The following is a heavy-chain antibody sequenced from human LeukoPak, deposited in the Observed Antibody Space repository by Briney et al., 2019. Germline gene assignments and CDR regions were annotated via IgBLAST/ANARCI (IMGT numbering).Heavy chain of an antibody. D-gene: IGHD6-6*01. V-gene: IGHV3-23*01. CDR1: GFPFSDYW. CDR2: ISGSGGST. Sequence: GGSLRLSRAASGFPFSDYWMDWVRQAPGKGLEWVSAISGSGGSTYYADSVKGRFTISRDNSKNTLYLQMNSLRAEDTAVYYCAKDRTGLYSSWNWGQGTLVTVSS. CDR3: AKDRTGLYSSWN. J-gene: IGHJ4*02.